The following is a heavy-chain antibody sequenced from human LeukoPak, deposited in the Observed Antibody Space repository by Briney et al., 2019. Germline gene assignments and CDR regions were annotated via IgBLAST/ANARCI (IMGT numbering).Heavy chain of an antibody. Sequence: ASVKVSCTASGYTFASYAMNWVRQAPGQGLERMGWITTNTVNPTYAQGFTGRFVFSLDTSVSTAYLQISSLKAEDTAVYYCARVRYYYDSSGYYLWDYWGQGTLVTVSS. J-gene: IGHJ4*02. D-gene: IGHD3-22*01. CDR3: ARVRYYYDSSGYYLWDY. V-gene: IGHV7-4-1*02. CDR1: GYTFASYA. CDR2: ITTNTVNP.